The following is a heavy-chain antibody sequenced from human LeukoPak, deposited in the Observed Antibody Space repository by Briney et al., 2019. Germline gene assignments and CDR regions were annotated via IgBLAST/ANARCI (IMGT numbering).Heavy chain of an antibody. Sequence: SQTLSLTCTVSGGSISSGDYYWTWIRQPAGKGLEYIGRIYSSGSTHYNPSLKSRVTMSVDTSKNQFSLKLTSVTVADTALYYCARDRGFSSGHGGWFDPWGQGTLVTVSS. CDR1: GGSISSGDYY. CDR3: ARDRGFSSGHGGWFDP. CDR2: IYSSGST. D-gene: IGHD6-19*01. J-gene: IGHJ5*02. V-gene: IGHV4-61*02.